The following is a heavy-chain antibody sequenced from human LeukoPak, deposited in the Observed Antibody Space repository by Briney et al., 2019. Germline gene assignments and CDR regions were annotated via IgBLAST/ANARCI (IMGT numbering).Heavy chain of an antibody. CDR2: ISWNSGSI. Sequence: PGGSLRLSCAASGFTFDDYAMHWVRQAPGKGLEWVSGISWNSGSIGYADSVKGRFTISRDNAKNSLYLQMNCLRAEDMALYYCAKGSGGYNYKWAFDIWGEGTMVTVSS. D-gene: IGHD5-24*01. CDR3: AKGSGGYNYKWAFDI. J-gene: IGHJ3*02. CDR1: GFTFDDYA. V-gene: IGHV3-9*03.